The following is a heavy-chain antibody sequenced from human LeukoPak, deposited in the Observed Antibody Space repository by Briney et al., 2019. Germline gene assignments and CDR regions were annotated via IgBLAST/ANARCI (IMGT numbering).Heavy chain of an antibody. CDR3: AIPSCSSTCCLHFDY. J-gene: IGHJ4*02. V-gene: IGHV5-51*01. CDR2: IYPGDSDT. Sequence: HGASLQISCKGSGYSFTGYWIGWVRQMPGKGLEWMGIIYPGDSDTRYSPSFQGQVTISADKSISTAYLQWSSLKASDTAMYYCAIPSCSSTCCLHFDYWGRGALVTVSS. D-gene: IGHD2-2*01. CDR1: GYSFTGYW.